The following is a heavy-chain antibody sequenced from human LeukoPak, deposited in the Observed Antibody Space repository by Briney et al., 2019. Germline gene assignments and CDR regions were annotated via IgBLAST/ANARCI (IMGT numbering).Heavy chain of an antibody. J-gene: IGHJ4*02. D-gene: IGHD3-22*01. CDR1: GFTFSSYG. CDR2: ISYDGSNK. Sequence: GGSPRLSCAASGFTFSSYGMHWFRQAPGKGLEWVAVISYDGSNKYYADSVKGRFTISRDNSKNTLYLQMNSLRAEDTAVYYCAKSLFGSSGYSRWGQGTLVTVTS. V-gene: IGHV3-30*18. CDR3: AKSLFGSSGYSR.